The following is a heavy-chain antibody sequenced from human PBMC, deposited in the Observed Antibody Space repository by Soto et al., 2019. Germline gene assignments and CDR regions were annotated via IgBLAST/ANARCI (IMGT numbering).Heavy chain of an antibody. D-gene: IGHD2-15*01. V-gene: IGHV1-3*01. Sequence: ASVKVSCKASGFTFTTYSVHWVRKAPGQRLEWMGWINAGNGDTKYSQKSKGRVTITRDTSASTAYLELSSLGSEDAAVYYCVRDDCGGGSCPFAYWGQGTLVTVSS. CDR2: INAGNGDT. CDR3: VRDDCGGGSCPFAY. J-gene: IGHJ4*02. CDR1: GFTFTTYS.